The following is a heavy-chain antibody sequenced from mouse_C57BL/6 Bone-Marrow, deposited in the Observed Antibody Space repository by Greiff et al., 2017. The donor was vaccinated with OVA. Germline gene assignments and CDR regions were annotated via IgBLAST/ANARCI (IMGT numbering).Heavy chain of an antibody. D-gene: IGHD2-4*01. CDR1: GYTFTSYW. J-gene: IGHJ3*01. Sequence: QVQLQQPGAELVKPGASVKLSCKASGYTFTSYWMHWVKQRPGQGLEWIGMIHPNSGSTNYNEKFKSKATLTVDKSSSTAYMQLSSLTSEDSAVYCCAREEDYASWFAYWGQGTLVTVSA. V-gene: IGHV1-64*01. CDR3: AREEDYASWFAY. CDR2: IHPNSGST.